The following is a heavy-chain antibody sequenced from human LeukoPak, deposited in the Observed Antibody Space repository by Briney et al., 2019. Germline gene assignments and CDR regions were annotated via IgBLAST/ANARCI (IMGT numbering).Heavy chain of an antibody. CDR3: ARDVYGDYVG. J-gene: IGHJ4*02. CDR2: ISSNGGST. D-gene: IGHD4-17*01. Sequence: GGSLRLSCAASGFTFSSCAMHWVRQAPGKGLEYVSAISSNGGSTYYANSVKGRFTISRDNSKNTLYLQMGSLRAEDMAVYYCARDVYGDYVGWGQGTLVTVSS. CDR1: GFTFSSCA. V-gene: IGHV3-64*01.